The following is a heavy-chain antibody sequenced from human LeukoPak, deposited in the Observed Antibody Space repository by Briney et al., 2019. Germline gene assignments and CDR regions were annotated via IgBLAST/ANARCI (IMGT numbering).Heavy chain of an antibody. Sequence: PSQTLSLTCTVSGGSISSGGYYWSWIRQPPGKGLEWIGYIYHSGSTCYNPSLKSRVTISVDRSKNQFSLKLSSVTAADTAVYYCASQAINDFWSGYDYWGQGTLVTVSS. D-gene: IGHD3-3*01. CDR2: IYHSGST. CDR1: GGSISSGGYY. J-gene: IGHJ4*02. CDR3: ASQAINDFWSGYDY. V-gene: IGHV4-30-2*01.